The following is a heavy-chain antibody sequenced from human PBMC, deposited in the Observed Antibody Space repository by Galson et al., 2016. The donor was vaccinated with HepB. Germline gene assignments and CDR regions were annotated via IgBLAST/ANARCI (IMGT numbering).Heavy chain of an antibody. J-gene: IGHJ6*04. CDR3: VQGSTAPAV. V-gene: IGHV6-1*01. CDR1: GDSVYNNGAA. Sequence: CAISGDSVYNNGAAWVRIRQSPSRGLEWLGRTFYRSTWENHYAGSVKNRITISPDTSRNQFSLHLNSVTPEDTAVYYCVQGSTAPAVWGKGTTVIVSS. D-gene: IGHD1-26*01. CDR2: TFYRSTWEN.